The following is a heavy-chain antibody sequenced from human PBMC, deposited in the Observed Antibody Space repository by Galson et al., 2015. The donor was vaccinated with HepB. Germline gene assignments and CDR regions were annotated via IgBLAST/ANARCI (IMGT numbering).Heavy chain of an antibody. CDR2: ISGSGYST. Sequence: SLRLSCAASGFTFSTYAMSWVRQAPGKGLEWVSDISGSGYSTYYADSVKGRFTISRDNSKSILYLQMSSLRAEDTALYYCAKTPRLGATDYWGQGTLVTVSS. V-gene: IGHV3-23*01. CDR3: AKTPRLGATDY. CDR1: GFTFSTYA. D-gene: IGHD6-25*01. J-gene: IGHJ4*02.